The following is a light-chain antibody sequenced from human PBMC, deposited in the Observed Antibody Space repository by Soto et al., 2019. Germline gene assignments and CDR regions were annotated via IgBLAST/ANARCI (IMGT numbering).Light chain of an antibody. J-gene: IGKJ5*01. CDR1: QSVSSIY. CDR3: QQYGSSPIT. Sequence: EIVLTQSTGTLSLSPGEKATLSCRASQSVSSIYLDWYQQKPGQAPRLLIYRASSRTTGIPDRFSGSGAGTDFTLSISRLEPEDFAVYYCQQYGSSPITFGHGTRLQIK. CDR2: RAS. V-gene: IGKV3-20*01.